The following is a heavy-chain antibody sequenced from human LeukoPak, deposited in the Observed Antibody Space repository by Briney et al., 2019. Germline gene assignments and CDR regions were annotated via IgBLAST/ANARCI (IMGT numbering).Heavy chain of an antibody. CDR2: IIPIFGTA. J-gene: IGHJ5*02. CDR1: GGTFSSYT. CDR3: AREDYYDSSGYYLNWFDP. Sequence: SVKVSCKASGGTFSSYTISWVRQAPGQGLEWMGRIIPIFGTANYAQKLQGRVTMTRDTSTSTVYMELSSLRSEDTAVYYCAREDYYDSSGYYLNWFDPWGQGTLVTVSS. D-gene: IGHD3-22*01. V-gene: IGHV1-69*08.